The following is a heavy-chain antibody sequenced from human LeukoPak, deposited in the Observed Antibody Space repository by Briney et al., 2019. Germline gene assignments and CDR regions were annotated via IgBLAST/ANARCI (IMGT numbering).Heavy chain of an antibody. CDR3: ARHLTPGNYYYFDY. J-gene: IGHJ4*02. Sequence: GESLKISCKGSRYTFTKYWIGWLRQMPGKGLEWMGIIYPGDSDTRYSPSVQGQVTISADKSINTAYLQWSNLKPSDTAIYYCARHLTPGNYYYFDYWGQGTLVIVSS. CDR1: RYTFTKYW. D-gene: IGHD1-1*01. CDR2: IYPGDSDT. V-gene: IGHV5-51*01.